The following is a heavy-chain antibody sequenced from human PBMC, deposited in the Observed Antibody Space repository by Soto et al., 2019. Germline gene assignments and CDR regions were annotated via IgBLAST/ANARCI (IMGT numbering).Heavy chain of an antibody. D-gene: IGHD7-27*01. J-gene: IGHJ6*02. CDR1: GYTLTSYA. CDR3: PRGPGEEFNYDGLDF. CDR2: IHAGNGNT. Sequence: SVKVSCKASGYTLTSYAIHWVRQAPGQRLKWMGWIHAGNGNTKYSQKFQGRVTINRDTSARTVYLALSSLRSEVTAVYLCPRGPGEEFNYDGLDFWGQGTMVTVSS. V-gene: IGHV1-3*01.